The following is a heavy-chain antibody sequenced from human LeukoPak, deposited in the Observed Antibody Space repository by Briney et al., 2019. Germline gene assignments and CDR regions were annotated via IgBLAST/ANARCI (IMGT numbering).Heavy chain of an antibody. CDR3: ARDRGGGGNHFDY. J-gene: IGHJ4*02. CDR1: GYTFTGYY. D-gene: IGHD3-10*01. Sequence: ASVKVSCKASGYTFTGYYMHWVRHAPGQGLEWMGRVNPNSDGTNYAQKFQGRVTMTRDTSISTAYMELSGLRSDDTAMYYRARDRGGGGNHFDYWGQGTLVTVSS. V-gene: IGHV1-2*06. CDR2: VNPNSDGT.